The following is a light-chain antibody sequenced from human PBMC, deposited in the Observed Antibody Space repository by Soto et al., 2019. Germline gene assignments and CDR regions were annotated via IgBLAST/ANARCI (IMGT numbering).Light chain of an antibody. CDR2: EVR. CDR3: SSYRSSTTFV. V-gene: IGLV2-14*01. CDR1: SSDVGAYNY. J-gene: IGLJ1*01. Sequence: QSVLTQPASVSGSPGQSITISCTGTSSDVGAYNYVSWYQQYPGKALKVIIFEVRKRPSGVSNRFSGSKSGDTASLTISGLQAEDEADYYCSSYRSSTTFVFGTGTKVTVL.